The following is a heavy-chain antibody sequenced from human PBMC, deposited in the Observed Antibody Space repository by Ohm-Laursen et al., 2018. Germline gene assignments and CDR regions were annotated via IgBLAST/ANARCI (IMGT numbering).Heavy chain of an antibody. CDR1: GFTFDDYA. D-gene: IGHD4-23*01. Sequence: SLRLSCTASGFTFDDYAIHWVRQAPGKGLEWVSSISWNSGRITYADSVKGRFTISRDNAKNSLSLQMNSLRAEDTALYYCAKGAATVVTALFDYWGQGTLVTVSS. V-gene: IGHV3-9*01. J-gene: IGHJ4*02. CDR2: ISWNSGRI. CDR3: AKGAATVVTALFDY.